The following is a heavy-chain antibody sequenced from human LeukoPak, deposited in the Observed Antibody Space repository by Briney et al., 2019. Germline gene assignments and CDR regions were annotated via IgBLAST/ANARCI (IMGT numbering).Heavy chain of an antibody. V-gene: IGHV3-49*04. CDR1: GFTFGDYA. CDR3: TRVFPRGLYYYYYMDV. Sequence: GGSLRLSCTASGFTFGDYAMSWARQAPGKGLEWVGFIRSKACGGTTEYAASVKGRFTISRDDSKSIAYLQMNSLKTEDTAVYYCTRVFPRGLYYYYYMDVWVKGTTVTVSS. J-gene: IGHJ6*03. CDR2: IRSKACGGTT.